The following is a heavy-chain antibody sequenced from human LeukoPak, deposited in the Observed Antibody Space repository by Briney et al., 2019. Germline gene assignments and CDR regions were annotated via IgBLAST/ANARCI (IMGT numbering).Heavy chain of an antibody. Sequence: PGGSLRPSPAASGCSFSSYTRNWVRQAPGKGLEGVSIISSSSSYIYYADSVKGRFTISRDNAKNALYLQMNGLRVEGTAVYYCARDRRCGGDCYASWGQGTLVTVSS. CDR2: ISSSSSYI. CDR1: GCSFSSYT. CDR3: ARDRRCGGDCYAS. J-gene: IGHJ4*02. V-gene: IGHV3-21*01. D-gene: IGHD2-21*02.